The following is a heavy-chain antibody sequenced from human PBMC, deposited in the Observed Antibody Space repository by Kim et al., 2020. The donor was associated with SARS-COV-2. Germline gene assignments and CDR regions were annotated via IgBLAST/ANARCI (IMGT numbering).Heavy chain of an antibody. J-gene: IGHJ4*02. CDR3: VKAVDSNGDNFERGGDF. CDR1: GFTFNNHA. V-gene: IGHV3-23*01. D-gene: IGHD3-22*01. CDR2: ISGSGVHT. Sequence: GGSLRLSCAASGFTFNNHAMSWVRQAPGKGLKWVSAISGSGVHTYSADSVKGRFTISRDNSDNTLYLQMNSLRAEDTALYYCVKAVDSNGDNFERGGDFWGQGALVTVST.